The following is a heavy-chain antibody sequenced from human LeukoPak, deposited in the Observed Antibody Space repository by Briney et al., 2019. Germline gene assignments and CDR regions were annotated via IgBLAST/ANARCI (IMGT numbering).Heavy chain of an antibody. Sequence: SETLSLTCTVSGGSISSYYWSWIRQPPGKGLEWIGRIYTSGSTNYNPSLKSRVTMSVDTSKNQFSLKLSSVTAADTAVYYCARDGWSGYSSRGMDVWGQGTTVTVSS. CDR3: ARDGWSGYSSRGMDV. CDR2: IYTSGST. CDR1: GGSISSYY. D-gene: IGHD3-3*01. V-gene: IGHV4-4*07. J-gene: IGHJ6*02.